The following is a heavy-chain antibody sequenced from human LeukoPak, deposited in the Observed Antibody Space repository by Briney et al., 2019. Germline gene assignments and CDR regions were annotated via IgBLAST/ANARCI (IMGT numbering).Heavy chain of an antibody. D-gene: IGHD3-22*01. CDR1: GSTFSSYW. V-gene: IGHV3-74*01. J-gene: IGHJ4*02. CDR3: VRGYSSGYRLDY. CDR2: LNGDGSST. Sequence: GGSLRLSCAASGSTFSSYWMHWVRQDPVKGLLWVSRLNGDGSSTDYADSEKGRFTISRDNAKNTVYLQMDSLKAEDTAVYYCVRGYSSGYRLDYWGQGTLVTVSS.